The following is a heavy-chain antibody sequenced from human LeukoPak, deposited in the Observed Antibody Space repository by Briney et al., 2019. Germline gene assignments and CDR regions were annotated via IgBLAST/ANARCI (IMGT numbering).Heavy chain of an antibody. D-gene: IGHD2-2*02. CDR1: GFTFSSYA. J-gene: IGHJ5*02. CDR3: AKDPDPGRLQLLYGFDP. Sequence: PGGSLRLSCAASGFTFSSYAMSWVRQAPGKGLEWVSAISGSGGSTYYADSVKGRFTISRDNSKNTLYLQMNSLRAEDTAVYYCAKDPDPGRLQLLYGFDPWGQGTLVTVSS. CDR2: ISGSGGST. V-gene: IGHV3-23*01.